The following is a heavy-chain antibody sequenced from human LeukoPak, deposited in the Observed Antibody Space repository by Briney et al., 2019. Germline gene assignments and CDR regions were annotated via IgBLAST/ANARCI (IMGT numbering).Heavy chain of an antibody. D-gene: IGHD3-10*01. CDR3: AGDVRSRFGEEKNWFDP. J-gene: IGHJ5*02. V-gene: IGHV3-53*01. Sequence: GGSLRLSCAASGFTVSSNYMSWVRQAPGKGLEWVSVIYSGGSTYYADSVKGRFTISRDNSKNTLYLQMNSLRAEDTAVYYCAGDVRSRFGEEKNWFDPWGQGTLVTVSS. CDR2: IYSGGST. CDR1: GFTVSSNY.